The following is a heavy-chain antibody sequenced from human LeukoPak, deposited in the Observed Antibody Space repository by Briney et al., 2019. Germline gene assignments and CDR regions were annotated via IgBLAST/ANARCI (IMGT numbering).Heavy chain of an antibody. J-gene: IGHJ4*02. Sequence: GGSLRLSCAASGFTFSSYVLHWVRQAPGKGLEWVAYIRYDGSDKYYADSVKGRFTISSDNPKNTLYLQMSSLRAEDTAVYHCAKGKEDYYYDSSGYYCLDHWGQGTLVTVSS. V-gene: IGHV3-30*02. CDR1: GFTFSSYV. CDR2: IRYDGSDK. CDR3: AKGKEDYYYDSSGYYCLDH. D-gene: IGHD3-22*01.